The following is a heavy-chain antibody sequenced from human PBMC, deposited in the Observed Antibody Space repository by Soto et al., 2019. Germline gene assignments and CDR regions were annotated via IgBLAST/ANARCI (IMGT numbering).Heavy chain of an antibody. Sequence: EVQLVESGGGLAQPGESLRLSCVASGFTFTSSWMSWVRQVPGKGLVWVSRISNDGRTTTYADSVKGRFTITRDNAKNTLFLQMNSLRVEDTAVYYCASEHSRGWWEADYWGQGSLVTVSS. CDR1: GFTFTSSW. D-gene: IGHD6-19*01. CDR2: ISNDGRTT. CDR3: ASEHSRGWWEADY. J-gene: IGHJ4*02. V-gene: IGHV3-74*03.